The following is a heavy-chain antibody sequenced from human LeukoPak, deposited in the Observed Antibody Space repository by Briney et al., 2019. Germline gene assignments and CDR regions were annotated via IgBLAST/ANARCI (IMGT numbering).Heavy chain of an antibody. CDR2: MSYSGST. D-gene: IGHD5-12*01. V-gene: IGHV4-39*01. J-gene: IGHJ4*02. CDR3: AKLSRGYSGYDPYRADY. CDR1: GGSISSSSYY. Sequence: SETLSLTCTVSGGSISSSSYYWGWIRQPPGKGLEWIGSMSYSGSTYYNPSLKSRVTIAVDTSKNQFSLKLSSVTAADTAVYYCAKLSRGYSGYDPYRADYWGQGTLVTVSS.